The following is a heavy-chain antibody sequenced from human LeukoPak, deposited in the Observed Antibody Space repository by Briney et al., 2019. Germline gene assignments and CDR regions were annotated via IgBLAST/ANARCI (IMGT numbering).Heavy chain of an antibody. CDR2: INPNSGGT. CDR1: GYTFTGYY. CDR3: ARDTTPDGSGSPGDY. V-gene: IGHV1-2*02. J-gene: IGHJ4*02. D-gene: IGHD3-10*01. Sequence: ASVKVSCKASGYTFTGYYMHWVRQAPGQGLEWMGWINPNSGGTNYAQKFQGRVTMTRDTSISTAYMELSRLRSGDTAVYYCARDTTPDGSGSPGDYWGQGTLVTVSS.